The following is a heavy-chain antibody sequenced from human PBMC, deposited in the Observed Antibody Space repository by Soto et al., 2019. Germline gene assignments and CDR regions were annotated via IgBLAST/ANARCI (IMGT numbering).Heavy chain of an antibody. D-gene: IGHD4-17*01. Sequence: QLQESGPGLQKPSETRSLTCTVSGASISSGSYYWGWIRQPPGRGLEWIGSIDYSGNTNYNPSLMSRVTISVDTSNNQFSLRLSSVTAPDTALYFCARHDVTVTFNYFDPWGQGTLVTVSS. V-gene: IGHV4-39*01. CDR2: IDYSGNT. CDR1: GASISSGSYY. CDR3: ARHDVTVTFNYFDP. J-gene: IGHJ5*02.